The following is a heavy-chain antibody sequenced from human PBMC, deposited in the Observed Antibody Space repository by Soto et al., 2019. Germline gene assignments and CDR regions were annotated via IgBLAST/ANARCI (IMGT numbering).Heavy chain of an antibody. CDR3: AKDPRYDFWSGYYPSNWFDP. CDR2: ISGSGGST. CDR1: GFTFSSYA. V-gene: IGHV3-23*01. J-gene: IGHJ5*02. Sequence: EVQVLESGGGLVQPGGSLRLSCAASGFTFSSYAMSWVRQAPGKGLEWVSAISGSGGSTYYADSVKGRFTISRDNSKNTLYLQMNSLRAEDTAVYYCAKDPRYDFWSGYYPSNWFDPWGQGTLVTVSS. D-gene: IGHD3-3*01.